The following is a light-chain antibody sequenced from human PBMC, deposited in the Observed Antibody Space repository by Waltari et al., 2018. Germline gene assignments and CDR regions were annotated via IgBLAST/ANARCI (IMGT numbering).Light chain of an antibody. J-gene: IGLJ2*01. CDR1: NSDVGHYNL. V-gene: IGLV2-23*02. CDR3: CSYAGSTTWL. CDR2: EVN. Sequence: QSALTQPASVSGSPGQSTTISCPGSNSDVGHYNLVSCYQQHPGKAPKLLLYEVNQRPSGVSSRFSGSKSGITASLTISGLQAEDEADFYCCSYAGSTTWLFGGGTRLTVL.